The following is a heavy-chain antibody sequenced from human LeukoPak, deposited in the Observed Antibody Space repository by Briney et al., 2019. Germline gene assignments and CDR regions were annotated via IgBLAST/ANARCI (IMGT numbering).Heavy chain of an antibody. CDR3: ARDQTYYDFWSGYYPS. J-gene: IGHJ4*02. V-gene: IGHV1-18*01. Sequence: ASVKVSCKASGYTFTSYGISWVRQAPGQGLEWMGWISAYNGNTNYAQKLQGRVTMTTDTSTSTAYMELRSLRSDDTAVYYCARDQTYYDFWSGYYPSWGQGTLVTVSS. CDR1: GYTFTSYG. CDR2: ISAYNGNT. D-gene: IGHD3-3*01.